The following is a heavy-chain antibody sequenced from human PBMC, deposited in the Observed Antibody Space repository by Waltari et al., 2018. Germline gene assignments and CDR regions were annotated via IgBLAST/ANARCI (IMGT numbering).Heavy chain of an antibody. CDR2: IYWNADK. CDR3: AHRTGAARDPNPLTDWFDP. J-gene: IGHJ5*02. V-gene: IGHV2-5*01. Sequence: QITLKESGPTLVKPTQTLTLTCTFSGFSLSTSGVGVGWIRQPPGKALEWLALIYWNADKRYSPSRKSRLTITTDTSKNQVVLTMTNMDPVDTATYYCAHRTGAARDPNPLTDWFDPWGQGTLVTVSS. CDR1: GFSLSTSGVG. D-gene: IGHD6-6*01.